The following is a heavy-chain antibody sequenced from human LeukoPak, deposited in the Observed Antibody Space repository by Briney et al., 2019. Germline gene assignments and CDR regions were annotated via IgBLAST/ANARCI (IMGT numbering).Heavy chain of an antibody. J-gene: IGHJ6*02. CDR2: IYYSGST. CDR1: GGSISSSSYY. V-gene: IGHV4-39*07. CDR3: ARARPSSPPYIAAAGYYGMDV. Sequence: SETLSLTCTVSGGSISSSSYYWGWIRQPPGKGLEGMGSIYYSGSTYYNPSLKSRVTISVDTSKNQFSPKLSSVTAADTAVYYCARARPSSPPYIAAAGYYGMDVWGQGTTVTVSS. D-gene: IGHD6-13*01.